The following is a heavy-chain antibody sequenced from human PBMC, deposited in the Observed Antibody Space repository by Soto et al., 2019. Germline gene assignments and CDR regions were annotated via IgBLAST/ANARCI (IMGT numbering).Heavy chain of an antibody. V-gene: IGHV4-31*03. CDR1: GGSISSGGYY. J-gene: IGHJ5*01. CDR3: ARDNGTMVREVIRLGNWFDP. CDR2: IYYSGST. Sequence: QVQLQETGPGLVKPSHTLPLTCTVAGGSISSGGYYWGWIRQHPGQRLEWIGYIYYSGSTYYNPSLKSRVTESVDTPKNKFPVKLISVTAADTAVYYRARDNGTMVREVIRLGNWFDPFGQGTVVTVCS. D-gene: IGHD3-10*01.